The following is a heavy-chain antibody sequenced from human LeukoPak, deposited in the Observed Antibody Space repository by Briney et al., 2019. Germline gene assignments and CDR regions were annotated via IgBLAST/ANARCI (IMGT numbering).Heavy chain of an antibody. CDR1: GFTFSSYW. CDR3: ARPNDLVLPAAMTCSAFDY. V-gene: IGHV3-74*01. CDR2: MNSDGSST. D-gene: IGHD2-2*01. J-gene: IGHJ4*02. Sequence: GGSLRLSCAASGFTFSSYWMHGVSQAPGKGMVWVSRMNSDGSSTIYADSVKGRFTISIDNAKNTLYLQMNSLRAEDTAVYYCARPNDLVLPAAMTCSAFDYWGQRTLVTVSS.